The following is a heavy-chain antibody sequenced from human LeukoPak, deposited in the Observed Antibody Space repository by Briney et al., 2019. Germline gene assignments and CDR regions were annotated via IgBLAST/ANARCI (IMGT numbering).Heavy chain of an antibody. J-gene: IGHJ3*02. D-gene: IGHD2-2*01. CDR1: GGSISSYY. Sequence: SETLSLICTVSGGSISSYYWSWIRQPPGKGLEWIGYIYYSGSTNYNPSLKSRVTISVDTSKNQFSLKLSSVTAADTAVYYCARVLGYCSSTSCSYAFDIWGQGTMVTVSS. CDR2: IYYSGST. CDR3: ARVLGYCSSTSCSYAFDI. V-gene: IGHV4-59*01.